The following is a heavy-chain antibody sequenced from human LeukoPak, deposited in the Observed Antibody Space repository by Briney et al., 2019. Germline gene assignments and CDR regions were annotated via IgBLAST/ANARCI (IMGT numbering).Heavy chain of an antibody. J-gene: IGHJ3*02. D-gene: IGHD3-10*01. V-gene: IGHV3-53*05. CDR2: IYSGGRT. CDR3: AKDLSVITMVRGVSAFDI. CDR1: GFIVSSNY. Sequence: GGSLRLSCAASGFIVSSNYMSWVRQAPGKGLEWVSVIYSGGRTYYADSVKGRFTISRDNSKNTLYLQMNSLRAEDTAVYYCAKDLSVITMVRGVSAFDIWGQGTMVTVSS.